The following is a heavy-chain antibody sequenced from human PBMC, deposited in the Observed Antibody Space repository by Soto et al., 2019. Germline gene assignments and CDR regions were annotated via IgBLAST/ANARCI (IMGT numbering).Heavy chain of an antibody. D-gene: IGHD5-18*01. CDR1: GFTVSSNY. CDR2: IYSGGSA. CDR3: ARHGYSYGGGYFDY. J-gene: IGHJ4*02. Sequence: SLRLSCAASGFTVSSNYMSWVRQAPGKGLEWVSVIYSGGSAYYADSVKGSFTISRDNSKNTLYLQMNSLRAEDTAVYYCARHGYSYGGGYFDYWGQGTLVTVSS. V-gene: IGHV3-66*04.